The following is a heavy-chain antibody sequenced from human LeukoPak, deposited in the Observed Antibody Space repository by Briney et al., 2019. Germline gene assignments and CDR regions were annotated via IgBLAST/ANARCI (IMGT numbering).Heavy chain of an antibody. J-gene: IGHJ6*02. D-gene: IGHD4-17*01. V-gene: IGHV4-34*01. Sequence: PSETLSLTCGVSGMSLSDYWTWIRQSPGKGLEWIGEVSHDGDTNYNPSLKSRVSISVDTSNDQFSLKLSSVTAADTGVYYCARRALDYDDVAYFYARCSDVWGQGIKVTVS. CDR3: ARRALDYDDVAYFYARCSDV. CDR1: GMSLSDY. CDR2: VSHDGDT.